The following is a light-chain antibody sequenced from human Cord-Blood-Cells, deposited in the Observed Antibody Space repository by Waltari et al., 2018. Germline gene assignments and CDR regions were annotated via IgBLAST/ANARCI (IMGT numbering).Light chain of an antibody. J-gene: IGKJ1*01. CDR2: GAS. CDR1: QSVSSSY. Sequence: EIVLTQSPGTLSLSPGERATLSYRASQSVSSSYLAWYQQKPGQAPRLLNYGASSRATGIPDRFSGSWSGTDFTLTISRLDPEDFAVYYCQQYGSSPRTFGQGTKVEIK. V-gene: IGKV3-20*01. CDR3: QQYGSSPRT.